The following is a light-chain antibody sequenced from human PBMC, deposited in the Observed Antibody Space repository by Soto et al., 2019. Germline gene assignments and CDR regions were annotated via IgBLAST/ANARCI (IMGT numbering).Light chain of an antibody. Sequence: QSALTQPASVSGSPGQSITISCTGTSSDVGGYNYVSWYQQHPGKAPKLMIYDVSNRPTGVSNRFSGSKSGNTASLTISGLQAEDEADYYCSPYTSSSTLLYVFGTGTKRTVL. V-gene: IGLV2-14*01. CDR1: SSDVGGYNY. CDR3: SPYTSSSTLLYV. CDR2: DVS. J-gene: IGLJ1*01.